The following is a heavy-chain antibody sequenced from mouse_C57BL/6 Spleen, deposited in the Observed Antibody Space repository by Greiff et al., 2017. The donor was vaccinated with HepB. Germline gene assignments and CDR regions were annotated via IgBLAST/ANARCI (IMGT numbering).Heavy chain of an antibody. CDR3: ARREISYDYEGAMDY. D-gene: IGHD2-4*01. J-gene: IGHJ4*01. CDR2: IYPGDGDT. Sequence: QVQLKESGAELVKPGASVKISCKASGYAFSSYWMNWVKQRPGKGLEWIGQIYPGDGDTNYNGKFKGKATLTADKSSSTAYMQLSSLTSEDSAVYFCARREISYDYEGAMDYWGQGTSVTVSS. CDR1: GYAFSSYW. V-gene: IGHV1-80*01.